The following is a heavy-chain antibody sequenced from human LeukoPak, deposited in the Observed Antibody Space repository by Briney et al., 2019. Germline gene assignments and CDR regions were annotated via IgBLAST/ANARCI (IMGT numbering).Heavy chain of an antibody. Sequence: ASVKVSCKTSGYTFANTGVSWVRQAPGQGLEWMGGIIPIFGTANYAQKFQGRVTITADESTSTAYMELSSLRSEDTAVYYCARGYCSGGSCYPADYWGQGTLVTVSS. CDR2: IIPIFGTA. D-gene: IGHD2-15*01. V-gene: IGHV1-69*13. CDR3: ARGYCSGGSCYPADY. CDR1: GYTFANTG. J-gene: IGHJ4*02.